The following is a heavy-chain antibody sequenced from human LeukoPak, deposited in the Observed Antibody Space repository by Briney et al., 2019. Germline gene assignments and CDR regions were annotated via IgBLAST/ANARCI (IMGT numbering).Heavy chain of an antibody. V-gene: IGHV4-34*01. D-gene: IGHD3-3*01. CDR1: GGSFSGYY. CDR3: ARGFLATIKTFDY. J-gene: IGHJ4*02. Sequence: PSETLSLTCAVYGGSFSGYYWSWIRQPPGKGLEWIGEINHSGSTNYNPSLKSRVTISVDTSKNQFSLKLSSVTAADTAVYYCARGFLATIKTFDYWGQGTLVTVSS. CDR2: INHSGST.